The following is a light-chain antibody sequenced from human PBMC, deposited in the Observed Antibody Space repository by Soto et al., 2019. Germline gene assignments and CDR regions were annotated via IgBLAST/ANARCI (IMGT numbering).Light chain of an antibody. Sequence: EIVFTQSPATLSLSTGERATLSCRASQSVSSYLAWYQQKPGQAPRLLIYDASNRATGIPARFSGSGSGTDFTLTISSLEPEDFAVYYCQQRSNWPPEITFGQGTRLEIK. V-gene: IGKV3-11*01. J-gene: IGKJ5*01. CDR1: QSVSSY. CDR3: QQRSNWPPEIT. CDR2: DAS.